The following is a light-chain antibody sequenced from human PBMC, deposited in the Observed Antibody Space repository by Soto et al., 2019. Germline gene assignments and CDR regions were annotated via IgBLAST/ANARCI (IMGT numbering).Light chain of an antibody. J-gene: IGLJ1*01. CDR1: SSDVGGYNY. V-gene: IGLV2-14*03. CDR2: DVS. Sequence: QSALTQPASVSGSPGQSITISCTGTSSDVGGYNYVSWYQHHPGKAPKLIIYDVSNRPSGVSIRFSGSKSDNTASLTISGLQLEDEADYHCSSYTTSNTRQIVFGTGTKATVL. CDR3: SSYTTSNTRQIV.